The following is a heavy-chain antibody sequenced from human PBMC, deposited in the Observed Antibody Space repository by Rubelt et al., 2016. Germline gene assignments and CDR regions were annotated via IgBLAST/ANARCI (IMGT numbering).Heavy chain of an antibody. CDR1: GYTFTSYD. CDR2: MNPNSGNT. V-gene: IGHV1-8*01. Sequence: QVHLVQSGAEVRRPGASVKVSCKASGYTFTSYDINWVRQATGQGLEWMGWMNPNSGNTGYAQKFQGRVTRTTDTSTSTAYMELRSLRSDDTAVYYCAREGVKGSRKDGMDVWGQGTTVTVSS. D-gene: IGHD2-8*01. CDR3: AREGVKGSRKDGMDV. J-gene: IGHJ6*02.